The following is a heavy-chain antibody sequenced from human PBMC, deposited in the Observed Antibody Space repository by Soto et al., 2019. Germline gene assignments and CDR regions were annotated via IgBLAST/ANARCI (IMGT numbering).Heavy chain of an antibody. CDR2: INTDGSIT. J-gene: IGHJ3*02. V-gene: IGHV3-74*01. Sequence: GGSLRLSCAASGFPFSSSWMHWVRQAPGKGLVWVSRINTDGSITTYADSVKARFTISRDNARNTLFLQVNSLRAEDTAVYYCARVAQGAFDIWGQGTMVTVSS. CDR3: ARVAQGAFDI. CDR1: GFPFSSSW.